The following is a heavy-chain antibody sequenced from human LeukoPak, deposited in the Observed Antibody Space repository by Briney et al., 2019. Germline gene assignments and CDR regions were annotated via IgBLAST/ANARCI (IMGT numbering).Heavy chain of an antibody. D-gene: IGHD2-15*01. V-gene: IGHV1-46*01. CDR2: IDLSRGFT. CDR3: AREGGYCSARSCYRGGKSWFDP. J-gene: IGHJ5*02. Sequence: ASVKVSCKASGYTFTSYYMHWVRQAPGQGFEWMGIIDLSRGFTTYTQKFQGRVTMTSDTSTSTIYMELSSLRSEDTATYYCAREGGYCSARSCYRGGKSWFDPWGQGTLVTVSS. CDR1: GYTFTSYY.